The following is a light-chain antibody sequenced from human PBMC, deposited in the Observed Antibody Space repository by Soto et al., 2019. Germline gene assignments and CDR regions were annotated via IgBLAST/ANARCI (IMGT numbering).Light chain of an antibody. CDR2: DAS. CDR1: QSVSSY. Sequence: EIVLTQSPATLSLSPGERATLSCRASQSVSSYLAWYQQKPGQAPRLLTYDASNRATGIPARFSGGGSGTDFSLTISRLDPEDFAVYYCQQHNQWPITFGQGTRLEIK. CDR3: QQHNQWPIT. V-gene: IGKV3-11*01. J-gene: IGKJ5*01.